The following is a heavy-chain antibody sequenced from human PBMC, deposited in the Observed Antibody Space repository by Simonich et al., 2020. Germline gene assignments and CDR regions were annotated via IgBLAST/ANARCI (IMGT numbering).Heavy chain of an antibody. CDR3: ARVGYSNYYYYGMDV. CDR2: IYHSRSP. V-gene: IGHV4-38-2*01. Sequence: QVQLQESGPGLVKPSETLSLTCAVSGYSISSGYYWVWIRQPPGRGLECIGSIYHSRSPYANPPLKSRVTISVETSKNQFSLKLSSVTSADTAVYYCARVGYSNYYYYGMDVWGQGTTVTVSS. D-gene: IGHD6-13*01. J-gene: IGHJ6*02. CDR1: GYSISSGYY.